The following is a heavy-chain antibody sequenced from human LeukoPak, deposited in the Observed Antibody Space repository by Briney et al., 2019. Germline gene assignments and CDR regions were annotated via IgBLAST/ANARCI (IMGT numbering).Heavy chain of an antibody. V-gene: IGHV1-69*05. Sequence: SVKVSCTASGGTFSSYAISWVRQAPGQGLEWMGGIIPIFGTANYAQKFQGRVTITTDESTSTAYMELSSLRSEDTAVYYCARCERTYYYDSSGQWGQGTLVTVSS. J-gene: IGHJ4*02. D-gene: IGHD3-22*01. CDR2: IIPIFGTA. CDR3: ARCERTYYYDSSGQ. CDR1: GGTFSSYA.